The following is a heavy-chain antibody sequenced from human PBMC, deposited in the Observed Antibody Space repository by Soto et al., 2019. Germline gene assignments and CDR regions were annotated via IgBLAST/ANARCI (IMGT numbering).Heavy chain of an antibody. Sequence: ASVKVSCKASGYTFTSYAMHCVRQAPGQRLEWMGWINAGNGNTKYSQKFQGRVTITRDTSASTAYMELSSLRSEDTAVYYCARASSRFYYYYGMDVWGQGTTVTVSS. CDR3: ARASSRFYYYYGMDV. CDR2: INAGNGNT. CDR1: GYTFTSYA. J-gene: IGHJ6*02. D-gene: IGHD3-16*01. V-gene: IGHV1-3*01.